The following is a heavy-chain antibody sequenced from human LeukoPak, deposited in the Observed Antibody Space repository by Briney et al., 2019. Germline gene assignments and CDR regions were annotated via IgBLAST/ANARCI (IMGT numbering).Heavy chain of an antibody. Sequence: RASVKVSCKASGGTFSSYAISWVRQAPGQGLEWVGGIIPIFGTANYAQKFQGRVTITTDESTSTAYMELSSLRSEDTAVYYCARGNCSSTSCYGYYYYYYMDVWGKGTTVTVSS. J-gene: IGHJ6*03. CDR2: IIPIFGTA. D-gene: IGHD2-2*01. V-gene: IGHV1-69*05. CDR1: GGTFSSYA. CDR3: ARGNCSSTSCYGYYYYYYMDV.